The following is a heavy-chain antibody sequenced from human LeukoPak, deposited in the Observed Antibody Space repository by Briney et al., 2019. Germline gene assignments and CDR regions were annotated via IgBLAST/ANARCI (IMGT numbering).Heavy chain of an antibody. Sequence: PSETLSLTCTVSGGSISSYYWSWIRQPPGKGLEWIGYIYYSGSTNYNPSLKSRVTISVDTSKNQFSLKLSSVTAADTAVYYCARSTGGDYGLGYWGQGTLVTVSS. V-gene: IGHV4-59*01. J-gene: IGHJ4*02. CDR2: IYYSGST. CDR1: GGSISSYY. CDR3: ARSTGGDYGLGY. D-gene: IGHD4-17*01.